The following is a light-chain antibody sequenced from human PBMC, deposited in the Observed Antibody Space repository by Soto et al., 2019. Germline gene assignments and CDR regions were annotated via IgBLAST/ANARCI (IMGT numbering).Light chain of an antibody. V-gene: IGLV4-69*01. CDR1: SGHSSYA. J-gene: IGLJ2*01. Sequence: QLVLTQSPSASASLGASVKLTCTLSSGHSSYAIAWQQQQPQKSPRYLMKLNSDGSHSKGDGIPDRFSGSSTGAERYLTISSLQSEDEAGYYCKTWDSGIMLFGGGTNLTVL. CDR2: LNSDGSH. CDR3: KTWDSGIML.